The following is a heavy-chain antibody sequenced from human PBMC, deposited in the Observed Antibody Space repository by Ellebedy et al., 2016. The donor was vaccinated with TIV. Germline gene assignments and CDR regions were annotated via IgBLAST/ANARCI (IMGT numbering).Heavy chain of an antibody. CDR2: ISRSTTTI. CDR1: GFTFSSYS. V-gene: IGHV3-48*01. Sequence: PGGSLRLSCAGSGFTFSSYSMNWVRQAPGKGLEWVAYISRSTTTIYYADSVRGRFTISRDNAKNSLYLQMNSLRAEDTAVYYCARDPEDTSMVKIYFDYWGQGTLVSVSS. CDR3: ARDPEDTSMVKIYFDY. D-gene: IGHD5-18*01. J-gene: IGHJ4*02.